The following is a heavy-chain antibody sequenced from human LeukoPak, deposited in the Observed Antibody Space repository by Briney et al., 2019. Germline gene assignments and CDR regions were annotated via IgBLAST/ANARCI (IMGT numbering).Heavy chain of an antibody. Sequence: GGSLRLSCAASGFTFSSYGMHWVRQAPGKGLEWVTFIRYDGSNKYYVDSVKGRFTISRDNSKNTLYLQMNSLRAEDTAVYYCARDQGQTMIVVPAPDYWGQGTLVTVSS. CDR3: ARDQGQTMIVVPAPDY. J-gene: IGHJ4*02. D-gene: IGHD3-22*01. CDR2: IRYDGSNK. V-gene: IGHV3-30*02. CDR1: GFTFSSYG.